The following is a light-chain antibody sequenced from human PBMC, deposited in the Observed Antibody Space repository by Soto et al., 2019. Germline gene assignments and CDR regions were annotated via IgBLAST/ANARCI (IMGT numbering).Light chain of an antibody. V-gene: IGLV2-11*01. CDR2: DVT. Sequence: QSALTQPRSVSGSPGQSVTISCTGTSSDIGGFNYVSWYQQHPGKVPKLMIYDVTKRPSGVPDRFSASKSGNTASLTVSGLQAADEADYFCKSYAGSNTYVFGSGTKVTVL. J-gene: IGLJ1*01. CDR1: SSDIGGFNY. CDR3: KSYAGSNTYV.